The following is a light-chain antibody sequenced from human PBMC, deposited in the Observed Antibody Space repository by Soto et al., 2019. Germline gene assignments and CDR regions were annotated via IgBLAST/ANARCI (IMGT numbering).Light chain of an antibody. V-gene: IGKV1-39*01. CDR3: QQSYNSPFT. CDR2: AAS. Sequence: DIQMTQSPSSLSASVGDRVTITCRASQRISKYLNWYQQKSGKAPKLLIYAASSLQSGVPSRFTGNESGTDFTLTISGLQPEDVATYYCQQSYNSPFTFGHGTKVDVK. CDR1: QRISKY. J-gene: IGKJ3*01.